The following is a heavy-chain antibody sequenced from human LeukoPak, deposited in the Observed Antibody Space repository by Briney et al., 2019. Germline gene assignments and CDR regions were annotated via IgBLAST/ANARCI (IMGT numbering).Heavy chain of an antibody. CDR1: GLTFSSHW. J-gene: IGHJ6*02. Sequence: GGSLRLSCAASGLTFSSHWMHWVRQAPGKGLVWVSRINSDGSSTSYADSVKGRFTISRDNAKNTLYLQMNSLRVEDTAVYYCARVRSGSSAGNYGMDVWGQGTTVTVSS. CDR3: ARVRSGSSAGNYGMDV. V-gene: IGHV3-74*01. D-gene: IGHD1-26*01. CDR2: INSDGSST.